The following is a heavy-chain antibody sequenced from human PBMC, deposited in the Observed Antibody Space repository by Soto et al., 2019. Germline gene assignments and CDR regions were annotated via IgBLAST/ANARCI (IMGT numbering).Heavy chain of an antibody. J-gene: IGHJ4*02. CDR2: INHSGST. D-gene: IGHD3-9*01. V-gene: IGHV4-34*01. CDR3: AREGYYDILTGYSPFDY. CDR1: GGSFSGYY. Sequence: SETLSLTCAVYGGSFSGYYWSWIRQPPGKGLEWIGEINHSGSTNYNPSLKSRVTISVDTSKNQFSLKLSSVTAADTAVYYCAREGYYDILTGYSPFDYWGQGTLVTAPQ.